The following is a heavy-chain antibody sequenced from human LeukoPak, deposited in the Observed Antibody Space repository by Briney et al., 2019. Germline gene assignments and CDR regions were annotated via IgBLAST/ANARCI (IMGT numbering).Heavy chain of an antibody. D-gene: IGHD1-1*01. J-gene: IGHJ4*02. V-gene: IGHV1-46*01. CDR3: ARTLHPPNLNWYFDY. Sequence: ASVKVSCKAFGPTFTSYYFHWVRQAPGQGPEWMGVITPSGGNTIYAEKFQGRLTMTRDMSTSTVYMELSSLRSEDTAVYYCARTLHPPNLNWYFDYWGQGILVTVSS. CDR1: GPTFTSYY. CDR2: ITPSGGNT.